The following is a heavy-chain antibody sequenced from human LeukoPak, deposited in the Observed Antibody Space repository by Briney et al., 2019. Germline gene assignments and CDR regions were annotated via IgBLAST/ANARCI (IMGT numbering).Heavy chain of an antibody. J-gene: IGHJ3*02. CDR3: AKDLLPYYYDSSGSTDAFDI. CDR1: GFIFSRYG. CDR2: ISGSGGTT. D-gene: IGHD3-22*01. Sequence: GGSLRLSCAASGFIFSRYGMSWVRQAPGKGLEWVSAISGSGGTTYYADSVKGRFTISRDNSKNTLYLQMNSLRAEDTAVYYCAKDLLPYYYDSSGSTDAFDIWGQGTMVTVSS. V-gene: IGHV3-23*01.